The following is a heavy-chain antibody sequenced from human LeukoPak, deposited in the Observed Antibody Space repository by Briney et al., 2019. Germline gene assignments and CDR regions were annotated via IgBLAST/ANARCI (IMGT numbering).Heavy chain of an antibody. CDR2: IYYSGST. CDR3: ARGDIVVVPADY. J-gene: IGHJ4*02. D-gene: IGHD2-2*01. V-gene: IGHV4-39*01. Sequence: ASETLSLTCTVSGGSISSSSYYWGWIRQPPGKGLEWIGSIYYSGSTYYNPSLKSRVTISVDTSKNQFSLKLSSVTAADTAVYYCARGDIVVVPADYWGQGTLVTVSS. CDR1: GGSISSSSYY.